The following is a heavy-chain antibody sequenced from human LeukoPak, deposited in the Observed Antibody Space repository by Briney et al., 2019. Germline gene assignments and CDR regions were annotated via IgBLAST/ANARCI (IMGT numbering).Heavy chain of an antibody. D-gene: IGHD3-10*01. V-gene: IGHV1-18*01. CDR1: GYTFTSYG. CDR2: ISAYNGNT. Sequence: AASVKVSCKASGYTFTSYGISWVRQAPGQGLEWMGWISAYNGNTNYAQKLQGRVTMTTDTSTSTAYMELRGLRSDDTAVYYCAKKTYYYGSGSYGYWGQGTLVTVSS. J-gene: IGHJ4*02. CDR3: AKKTYYYGSGSYGY.